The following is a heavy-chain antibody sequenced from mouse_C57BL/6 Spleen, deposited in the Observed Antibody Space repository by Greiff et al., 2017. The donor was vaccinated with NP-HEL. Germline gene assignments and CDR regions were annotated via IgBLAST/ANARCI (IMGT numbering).Heavy chain of an antibody. Sequence: VQLQQSGPGLVQPSQSLSITCTVSGFSLTSYGVHWVRQSPGKGLEWLGVIWSGGSTDYNAAFISRLSISKDNSKSQVFFKMNSLQADDTAIYYCARTPVVATGYFDVWGTGTTVTVSS. J-gene: IGHJ1*03. CDR3: ARTPVVATGYFDV. D-gene: IGHD1-1*01. CDR1: GFSLTSYG. V-gene: IGHV2-2*01. CDR2: IWSGGST.